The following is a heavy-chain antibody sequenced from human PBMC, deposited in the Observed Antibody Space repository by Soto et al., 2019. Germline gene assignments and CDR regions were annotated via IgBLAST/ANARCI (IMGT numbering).Heavy chain of an antibody. J-gene: IGHJ4*02. CDR2: IYHSGST. Sequence: SETLSLTCAVSGGSISSSNWWSWVRQPPGKGLEWIGEIYHSGSTNYNPSLKSRVTISVDKSKNQFSLKLSSVTAADTAVYYCARDPHDYGDCAFDYWGQGTLVTVSS. D-gene: IGHD4-17*01. V-gene: IGHV4-4*02. CDR3: ARDPHDYGDCAFDY. CDR1: GGSISSSNW.